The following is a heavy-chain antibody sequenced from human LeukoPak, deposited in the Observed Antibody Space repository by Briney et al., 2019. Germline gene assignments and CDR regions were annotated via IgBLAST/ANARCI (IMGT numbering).Heavy chain of an antibody. D-gene: IGHD2-15*01. CDR2: ISYDGSNK. J-gene: IGHJ6*02. CDR1: GFTFSSYA. CDR3: ATVDCSGGSCYSGMDV. V-gene: IGHV3-30-3*01. Sequence: PGGSLRLSCAASGFTFSSYAMHWVRQAPGKGLEWVAVISYDGSNKYYADSVKGRFTISRDNAKNTLYLQMNSLRAEDTAVYYCATVDCSGGSCYSGMDVWGQGTTVTVSS.